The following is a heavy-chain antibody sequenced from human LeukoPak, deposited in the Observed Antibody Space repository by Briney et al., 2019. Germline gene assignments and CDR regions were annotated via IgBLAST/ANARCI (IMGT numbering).Heavy chain of an antibody. V-gene: IGHV1-18*01. Sequence: ASVKVTCKASGYTFTSYGISWVRQAPGQGLEWMGWISAYNGNTNYEQKLKGRVSISTDTSTSTAYMELRSLRSDDTAVYYCARLGYCSGGSCAYYYYGMDVWGQGTTVTVSS. CDR3: ARLGYCSGGSCAYYYYGMDV. J-gene: IGHJ6*02. D-gene: IGHD2-15*01. CDR1: GYTFTSYG. CDR2: ISAYNGNT.